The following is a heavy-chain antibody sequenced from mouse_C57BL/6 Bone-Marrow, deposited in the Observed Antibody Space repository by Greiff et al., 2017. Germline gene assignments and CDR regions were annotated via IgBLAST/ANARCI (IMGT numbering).Heavy chain of an antibody. CDR3: TTKIYYDYDWFAY. D-gene: IGHD2-4*01. J-gene: IGHJ3*01. V-gene: IGHV14-4*01. Sequence: EVKLMESGAELVRPGASVKLSCTASGFNIKDDYMHWVKQRPEQGLEWIGWIDPENGDTEYASKFQGKATITADTSSNTAYLQLSSLTSEDTAVYYCTTKIYYDYDWFAYWGQGTLVTVSA. CDR2: IDPENGDT. CDR1: GFNIKDDY.